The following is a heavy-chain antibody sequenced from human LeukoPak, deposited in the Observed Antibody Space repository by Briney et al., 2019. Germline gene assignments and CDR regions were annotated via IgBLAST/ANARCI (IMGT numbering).Heavy chain of an antibody. Sequence: GGAVTVSCKASGYTFSGYYMHWVRQAPGQGGEWMGWINPNSGGTNYAQKFQGRVTMTRDTSISTAYMELSRLRYDDTAVYYCARPLRVTMVRGAAFRASSDFDPWGQGTLVTVSS. CDR2: INPNSGGT. D-gene: IGHD3-10*01. J-gene: IGHJ5*02. CDR1: GYTFSGYY. CDR3: ARPLRVTMVRGAAFRASSDFDP. V-gene: IGHV1-2*02.